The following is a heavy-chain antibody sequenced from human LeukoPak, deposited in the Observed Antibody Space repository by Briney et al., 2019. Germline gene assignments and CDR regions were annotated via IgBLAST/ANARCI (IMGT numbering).Heavy chain of an antibody. D-gene: IGHD6-13*01. CDR2: ISWNSGSI. J-gene: IGHJ4*02. CDR3: ATLAAAGLNFDY. Sequence: PGRSLRLSCAASGFTFDDYAMHWVRQAPGKGLEWVSGISWNSGSIGYADSVKGRFTISRDNAKNSLYLQMNSLRAEDTALYYCATLAAAGLNFDYWGPGTLVTVSS. CDR1: GFTFDDYA. V-gene: IGHV3-9*01.